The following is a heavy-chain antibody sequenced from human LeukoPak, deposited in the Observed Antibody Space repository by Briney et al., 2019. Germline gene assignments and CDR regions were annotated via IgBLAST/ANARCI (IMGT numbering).Heavy chain of an antibody. CDR1: GFTFDDYA. J-gene: IGHJ5*02. Sequence: PGGSLRLSCAASGFTFDDYAMHWVRQAPGKGLEWVSLICGDGGSTYYADSVKGRFTISRDNSKNSLYLQMNSLRTEDTALYYCAKDTTTTVPPGWFDPWGQGTLVTVSS. D-gene: IGHD4-17*01. V-gene: IGHV3-43*02. CDR2: ICGDGGST. CDR3: AKDTTTTVPPGWFDP.